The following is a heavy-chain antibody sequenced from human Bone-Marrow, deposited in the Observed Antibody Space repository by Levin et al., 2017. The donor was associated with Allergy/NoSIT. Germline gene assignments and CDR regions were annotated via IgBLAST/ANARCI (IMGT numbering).Heavy chain of an antibody. D-gene: IGHD3-22*01. CDR3: AKDWGTYFYAATGYYYDY. Sequence: GESLKISCAASGFTFSDYGMHWVRQAPGKGLEWVAVISYDGNKKYYADFVRGRFTISRDDSKNTLFLQINRLRVEDTAVYYCAKDWGTYFYAATGYYYDYWGQGTLVTVSS. J-gene: IGHJ4*02. CDR2: ISYDGNKK. V-gene: IGHV3-30*18. CDR1: GFTFSDYG.